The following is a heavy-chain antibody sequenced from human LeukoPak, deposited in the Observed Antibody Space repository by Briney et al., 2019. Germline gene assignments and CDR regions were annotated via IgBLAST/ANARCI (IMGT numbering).Heavy chain of an antibody. Sequence: SVKVSCKASGGTFSSYAISWVRQAPGQGLEWMGRIIPILGIANYAQKFQGRVTMTRDTSTSTVYMELSSLRSEDTAVYYCARDSRYYDFSNNWFDPWGQGTLVTVSS. J-gene: IGHJ5*02. CDR3: ARDSRYYDFSNNWFDP. D-gene: IGHD3-3*01. CDR1: GGTFSSYA. CDR2: IIPILGIA. V-gene: IGHV1-69*04.